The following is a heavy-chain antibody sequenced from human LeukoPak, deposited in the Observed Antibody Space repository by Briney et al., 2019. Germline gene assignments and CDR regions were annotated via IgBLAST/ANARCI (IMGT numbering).Heavy chain of an antibody. CDR2: IYYTGST. D-gene: IGHD6-6*01. CDR1: GGSISSLY. CDR3: ARHRAYSSSSPFDY. J-gene: IGHJ4*02. Sequence: SETLSLTCSVSGGSISSLYRSWIRQPPGKGLERIGYIYYTGSTNYNPSLKSRVTMFVDMSKNQFSLRLSSVTAADTAVYYCARHRAYSSSSPFDYWGQGTLVTVSS. V-gene: IGHV4-59*08.